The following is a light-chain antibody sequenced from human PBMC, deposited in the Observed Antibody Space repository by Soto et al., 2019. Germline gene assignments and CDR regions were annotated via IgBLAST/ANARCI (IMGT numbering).Light chain of an antibody. Sequence: EIVLTQSPGTLSLSPGERATLSCRASQSVSSSYVAWYQQKPGQAPRLLIYGASIRATGIPDRFSGSGSGTDFTLTISRLEPEDFAVYYCHQYGSSPPITFGQGTRLEIK. CDR1: QSVSSSY. CDR3: HQYGSSPPIT. V-gene: IGKV3-20*01. J-gene: IGKJ5*01. CDR2: GAS.